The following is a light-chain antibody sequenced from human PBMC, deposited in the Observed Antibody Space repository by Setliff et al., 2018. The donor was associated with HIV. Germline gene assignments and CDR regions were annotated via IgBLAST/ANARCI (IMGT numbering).Light chain of an antibody. V-gene: IGKV1-39*01. CDR2: AAS. J-gene: IGKJ2*01. Sequence: DIQMTQSPSSLSASVGDRVTITCRASQSIAGYLNWYQQKPGKAPKLLIYAASSLQSGVPSRFSGSGSGTDFTLTISSLQPEDFATYYCQQSYSTPYTFGQGTKVDI. CDR3: QQSYSTPYT. CDR1: QSIAGY.